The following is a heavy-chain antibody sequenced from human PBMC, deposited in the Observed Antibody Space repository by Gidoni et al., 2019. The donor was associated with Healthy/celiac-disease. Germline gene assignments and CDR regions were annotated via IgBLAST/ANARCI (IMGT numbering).Heavy chain of an antibody. CDR1: GGSCRGYY. D-gene: IGHD2-2*01. Sequence: VQLQQWGEGLLKPSETLSLTCAVYGGSCRGYYWSWTRQPPGKGLEWIGEINHSGITNYNPSLKSRVTISVDTSKNQFSLKLSSVTAADTAVYYCAREGVVAVRIGLDPWGQGTLVTVSS. CDR2: INHSGIT. J-gene: IGHJ5*02. CDR3: AREGVVAVRIGLDP. V-gene: IGHV4-34*01.